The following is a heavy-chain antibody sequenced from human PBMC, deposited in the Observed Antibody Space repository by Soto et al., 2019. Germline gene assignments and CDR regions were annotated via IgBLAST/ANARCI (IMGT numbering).Heavy chain of an antibody. CDR3: ARHRSAMILCY. J-gene: IGHJ1*01. CDR2: ISAYNGNT. V-gene: IGHV1-18*04. D-gene: IGHD2-2*01. CDR1: GYSFSSYG. Sequence: ASVEVSCKASGYSFSSYGISWVRQAPGQGLEGMGWISAYNGNTNYAQKLQGRVTMTTDTSTNTAYMEVRSLRSDDTAVYYCARHRSAMILCYWGPGTLVTVSS.